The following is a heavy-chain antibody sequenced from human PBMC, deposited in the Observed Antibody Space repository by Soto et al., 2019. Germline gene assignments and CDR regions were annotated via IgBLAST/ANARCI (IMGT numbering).Heavy chain of an antibody. CDR1: GFTFKNYA. V-gene: IGHV3-23*01. Sequence: EVNLLESGGGVVQPGESLRISCGGSGFTFKNYAMTWVRQAPGKGLEWVPGTTGSGANKHYADSVRGRFTISRDNSKKTLYLEMKSLRVVDTAFYYCAKDVDFGEDGPAEYFEHWGQGTLVTVSS. CDR2: TTGSGANK. J-gene: IGHJ1*01. D-gene: IGHD4-17*01. CDR3: AKDVDFGEDGPAEYFEH.